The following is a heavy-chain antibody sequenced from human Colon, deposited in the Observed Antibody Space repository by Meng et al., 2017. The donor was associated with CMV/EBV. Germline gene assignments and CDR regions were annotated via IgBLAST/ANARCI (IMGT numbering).Heavy chain of an antibody. CDR3: VKDQCRG. CDR2: VLYDGSRK. J-gene: IGHJ4*02. CDR1: GFTFSDYG. V-gene: IGHV3-30*02. D-gene: IGHD3-10*01. Sequence: VRLVEVGGGVVQPGGSLRLSCAASGFTFSDYGMHWLRQAPGKGLEWVACVLYDGSRKYYGDSVKGRFSISRDNSKNTLYLQMNSLRADDTAVYYCVKDQCRGWGQGTLVTVSS.